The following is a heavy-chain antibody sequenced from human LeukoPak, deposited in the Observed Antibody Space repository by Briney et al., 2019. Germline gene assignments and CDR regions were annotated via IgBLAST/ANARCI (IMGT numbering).Heavy chain of an antibody. Sequence: PGGSLRLSCAASGFMFSSNWMSWVRLAPGKGLEWVANIKEDGTETYYVDSVKGRFTISRDNAKNSLYLRMNSLRVEDTAVYYCAKEGRSLQTYWGQGTLVTVSP. CDR1: GFMFSSNW. CDR2: IKEDGTET. V-gene: IGHV3-7*03. CDR3: AKEGRSLQTY. J-gene: IGHJ4*02. D-gene: IGHD5-24*01.